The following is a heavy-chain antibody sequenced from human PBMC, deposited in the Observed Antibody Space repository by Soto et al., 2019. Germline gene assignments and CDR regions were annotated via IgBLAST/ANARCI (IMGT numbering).Heavy chain of an antibody. CDR2: MYFGGSF. V-gene: IGHV4-59*02. Sequence: PSETLSLTCNVSGASVSNGYWNWIRQPPGKRLEWIGFMYFGGSFNYNPSLTSRATISVETSKNQFSMKLTSVTASDTAVYYCARSYYDSTGFAVEPWGQGTLVTVSS. CDR1: GASVSNGY. D-gene: IGHD3-22*01. J-gene: IGHJ5*02. CDR3: ARSYYDSTGFAVEP.